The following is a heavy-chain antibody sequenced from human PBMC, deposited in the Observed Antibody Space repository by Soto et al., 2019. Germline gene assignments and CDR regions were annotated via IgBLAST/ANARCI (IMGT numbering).Heavy chain of an antibody. CDR3: ASTYCGGDCAQLDYYYYGMDV. CDR1: GGSISSYY. J-gene: IGHJ6*02. CDR2: IYYSGST. V-gene: IGHV4-59*08. D-gene: IGHD2-21*02. Sequence: SETLSLTCTVSGGSISSYYWSWIRQPPGKGLEWIGYIYYSGSTNYNPSLKSRVTISVDTSKNQFSLKLSSVTAADTAVYYCASTYCGGDCAQLDYYYYGMDVWGQGTTVTVSS.